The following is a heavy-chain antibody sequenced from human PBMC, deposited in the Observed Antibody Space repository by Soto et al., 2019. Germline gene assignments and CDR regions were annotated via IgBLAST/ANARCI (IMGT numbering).Heavy chain of an antibody. D-gene: IGHD1-26*01. CDR2: LYWDDDK. CDR1: GFSLSTSEVG. J-gene: IGHJ4*02. CDR3: VHRAGMVGNSWIPGN. V-gene: IGHV2-5*02. Sequence: QITLKESGPTLVKPTQTLTLTCTFSGFSLSTSEVGVGWIRQPPGKALAWLALLYWDDDKRYNPSLKCRLTIXXDXYXXQVVLTLTIWHPVVTATYYCVHRAGMVGNSWIPGNWGQGTLVTVSS.